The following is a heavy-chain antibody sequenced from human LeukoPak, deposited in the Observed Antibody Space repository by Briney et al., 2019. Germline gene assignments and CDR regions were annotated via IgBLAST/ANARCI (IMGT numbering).Heavy chain of an antibody. CDR3: ASTVSRGSFVSLPIDY. V-gene: IGHV4-38-2*02. CDR1: GYSISSGYY. J-gene: IGHJ4*02. CDR2: IYHSGST. D-gene: IGHD4-17*01. Sequence: SETLSLTCTVSGYSISSGYYWGWIRQPPGKGLEWIGSIYHSGSTYYNPSLKSRVTISVDTSKNQFSLKLSSVTAAVTAVYYCASTVSRGSFVSLPIDYWGQGTLVTVSS.